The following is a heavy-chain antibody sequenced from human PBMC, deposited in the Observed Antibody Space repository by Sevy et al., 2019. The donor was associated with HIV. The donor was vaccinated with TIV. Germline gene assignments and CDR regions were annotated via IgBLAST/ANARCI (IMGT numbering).Heavy chain of an antibody. J-gene: IGHJ4*01. Sequence: GGSLRLSCGASGFSLSRYWMLWVRQSPGKGLEWVANINEDGSEKYYLESVKGRFTISRDNAQNSVYLQMNNLRVDDTAVYYCVRAIGTADSFWGHGTLVTVSS. V-gene: IGHV3-7*01. CDR1: GFSLSRYW. CDR2: INEDGSEK. D-gene: IGHD2-2*01. CDR3: VRAIGTADSF.